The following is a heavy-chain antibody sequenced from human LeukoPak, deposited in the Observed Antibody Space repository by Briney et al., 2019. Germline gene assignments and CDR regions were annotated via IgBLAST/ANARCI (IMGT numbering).Heavy chain of an antibody. CDR3: AITYYDFWSGYGLDY. CDR1: GGSFSGYY. CDR2: INHSGST. D-gene: IGHD3-3*01. J-gene: IGHJ4*02. V-gene: IGHV4-34*01. Sequence: SETLSLTCAVYGGSFSGYYWSWIRQPPGKGLEWIGEINHSGSTNYSPSLKSRVTISVDTSKNQFSLKLSSVTAADTAVYYCAITYYDFWSGYGLDYWGQGTLVTVSS.